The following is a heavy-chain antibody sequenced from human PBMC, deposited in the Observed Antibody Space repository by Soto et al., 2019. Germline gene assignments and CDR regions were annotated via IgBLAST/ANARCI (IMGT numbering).Heavy chain of an antibody. CDR3: ARDLNCSGGSCYSLVFDY. CDR2: ISAYNGNT. D-gene: IGHD2-15*01. J-gene: IGHJ4*02. CDR1: GYTFTSYG. V-gene: IGHV1-18*01. Sequence: QVQLVQSGAEVKKPGASVKVSCEASGYTFTSYGISWVRQAPGQGLEWMGWISAYNGNTNYEQKLQDRVTMTTDTSTSTAYMELRSLRSDDTAVYYCARDLNCSGGSCYSLVFDYWGQGTLVTVSS.